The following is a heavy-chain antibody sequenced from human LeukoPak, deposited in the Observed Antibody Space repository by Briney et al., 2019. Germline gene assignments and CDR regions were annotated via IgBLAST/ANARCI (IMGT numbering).Heavy chain of an antibody. CDR1: GYTFTSYG. D-gene: IGHD3-3*01. V-gene: IGHV1-18*01. CDR3: ARDSPRLGRGSRLITIFGVVSDAFDI. CDR2: IRAYNGNT. J-gene: IGHJ3*02. Sequence: VASVKVSCKASGYTFTSYGISWVRQAPGQGLEWMGWIRAYNGNTHYAQKLQGRVTMTTDTSTSTAYMELRSLRSDDTAVYYCARDSPRLGRGSRLITIFGVVSDAFDIWGQGTMVTVSS.